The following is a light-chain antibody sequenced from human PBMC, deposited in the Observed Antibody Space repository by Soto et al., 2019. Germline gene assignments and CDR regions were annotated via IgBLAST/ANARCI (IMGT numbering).Light chain of an antibody. CDR3: QQRSNWPPLP. Sequence: EIVLTQSPATLSLSPGERATLSCRASQSVSRYLAWYQQKPGQAPRLLIYDASSRATGIPARFSGSGSGTDFTLTISSLEPEDFAVYYCQQRSNWPPLPFGGGTKVEIK. J-gene: IGKJ4*01. V-gene: IGKV3-11*01. CDR1: QSVSRY. CDR2: DAS.